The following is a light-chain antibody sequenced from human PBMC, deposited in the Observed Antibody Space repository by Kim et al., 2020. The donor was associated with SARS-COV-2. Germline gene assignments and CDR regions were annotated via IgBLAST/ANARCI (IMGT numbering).Light chain of an antibody. Sequence: SYELTQPLSVSVALGQTARITCGGNNIGSKNVHWYQQKPGQAPVLVIYRDSNRPSGIPERFSGSVSGNTATLTISRAQAGDEADYYCQVWDSSTEEVVFGGGTQLTVL. V-gene: IGLV3-9*01. CDR3: QVWDSSTEEVV. CDR2: RDS. CDR1: NIGSKN. J-gene: IGLJ2*01.